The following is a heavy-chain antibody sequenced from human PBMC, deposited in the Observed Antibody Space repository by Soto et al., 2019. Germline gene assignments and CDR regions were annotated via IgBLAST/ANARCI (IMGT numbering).Heavy chain of an antibody. CDR2: IIPIFGTA. D-gene: IGHD6-19*01. Sequence: QVQLVQSGAEVKKPGSSVKVSCKASGGTFSSYAISWVRQAPGQGLEWMGGIIPIFGTANYAQKFQGRVTITADESTSTAYMELSSLRYEDTAVYYCARAGQDSSGWYYFDYWGKGTLVTVSS. J-gene: IGHJ4*02. CDR1: GGTFSSYA. V-gene: IGHV1-69*01. CDR3: ARAGQDSSGWYYFDY.